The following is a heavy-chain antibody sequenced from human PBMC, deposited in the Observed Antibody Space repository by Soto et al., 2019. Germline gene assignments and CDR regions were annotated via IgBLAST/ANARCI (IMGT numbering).Heavy chain of an antibody. CDR3: AKVFYYYDSSGYYYFDY. CDR1: GFTFSSYA. Sequence: GGSLRLSCAASGFTFSSYAVSWVRQAPGKGPEWISSISGSGSTIYYADSVKGRFTISRDNSKNTLYLQMSSLRAEDTAVYYCAKVFYYYDSSGYYYFDYWGQGPLVTVSS. J-gene: IGHJ4*02. D-gene: IGHD3-22*01. CDR2: ISGSGSTI. V-gene: IGHV3-23*01.